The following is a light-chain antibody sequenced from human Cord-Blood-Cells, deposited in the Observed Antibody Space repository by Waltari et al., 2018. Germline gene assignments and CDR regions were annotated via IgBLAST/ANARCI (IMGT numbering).Light chain of an antibody. CDR2: ADN. J-gene: IGLJ2*01. CDR3: QSYDSSNVV. V-gene: IGLV6-57*01. Sequence: NFMLTQPHSVSESPGKTVTISCPRSSGSIASNYVQWYQQRPGRSPTTVIYADNQRPSGVPDRFSGSIDSSSNSASLTISGLKTEDEADYYCQSYDSSNVVFGGGTKLTVL. CDR1: SGSIASNY.